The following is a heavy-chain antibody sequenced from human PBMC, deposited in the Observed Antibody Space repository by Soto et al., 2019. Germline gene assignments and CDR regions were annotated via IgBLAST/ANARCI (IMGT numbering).Heavy chain of an antibody. Sequence: QVNLVESGGGVVQPGKSLRLSCEASGFSFRSYGLHWVRQAPGQGLEWVGLMSYDGSNKFYADSVRGRFTMSRDNSNNTLYTQMTSLRVEDTAVYYCAKDLFSGGSYPNWFDPWGHGTLVTVSS. V-gene: IGHV3-30*18. CDR1: GFSFRSYG. J-gene: IGHJ5*02. CDR2: MSYDGSNK. CDR3: AKDLFSGGSYPNWFDP. D-gene: IGHD1-26*01.